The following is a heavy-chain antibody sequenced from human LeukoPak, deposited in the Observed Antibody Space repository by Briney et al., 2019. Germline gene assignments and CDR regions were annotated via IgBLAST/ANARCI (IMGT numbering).Heavy chain of an antibody. D-gene: IGHD1-26*01. J-gene: IGHJ4*02. Sequence: RSLRLSCAASGFTFSSYGMHWVRQAPGKGLEWVAVISYDGSNKYYADSVKGRFTISRDDSKNTLYLQMNGLRAEDTAVYYCAKVELADYWGQGTLVTVSS. V-gene: IGHV3-30*18. CDR2: ISYDGSNK. CDR3: AKVELADY. CDR1: GFTFSSYG.